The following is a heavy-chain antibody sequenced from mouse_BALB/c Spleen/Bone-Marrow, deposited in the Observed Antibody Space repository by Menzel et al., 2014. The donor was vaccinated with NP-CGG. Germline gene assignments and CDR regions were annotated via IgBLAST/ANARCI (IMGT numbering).Heavy chain of an antibody. CDR1: GYTFTSYT. Sequence: VKLQESAAELARPGASVKMSCKASGYTFTSYTMHWVKQRPGQGLEWIGYINPSSGYTEYNQKFKDKTTLTADKSSSTAYMQLSSLTSEDSAVYYCARREVRRREVYFDYWGQGTTLTVSS. V-gene: IGHV1-4*02. CDR3: ARREVRRREVYFDY. D-gene: IGHD2-14*01. CDR2: INPSSGYT. J-gene: IGHJ2*01.